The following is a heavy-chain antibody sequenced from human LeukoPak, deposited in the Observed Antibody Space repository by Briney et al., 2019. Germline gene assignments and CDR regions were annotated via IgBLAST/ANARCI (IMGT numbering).Heavy chain of an antibody. J-gene: IGHJ4*02. CDR1: GYTFTSYD. D-gene: IGHD6-13*01. V-gene: IGHV1-8*03. CDR2: MNPNSGNT. Sequence: GESLKVSCKASGYTFTSYDINRVRQATGQGLEWMGWMNPNSGNTGYAQKFQGRVTITRNTSISTAYMELSSLRSEDTAVYYCARGVGAAAGPDYWGQGTLVTVSS. CDR3: ARGVGAAAGPDY.